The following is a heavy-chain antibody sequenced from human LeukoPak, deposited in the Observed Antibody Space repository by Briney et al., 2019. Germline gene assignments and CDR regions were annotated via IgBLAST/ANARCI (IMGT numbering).Heavy chain of an antibody. D-gene: IGHD6-13*01. CDR2: IYTSGST. V-gene: IGHV4-61*02. CDR1: GNSISSGDNY. J-gene: IGHJ5*02. Sequence: SETLSLTCTVSGNSISSGDNYWSWTRQPAGKGLEWIGRIYTSGSTNYNPSLKSRVTISGDTSKNQFSLRLSSVTAADTAVYYCASWDEGSSCPWGQGTLVTVSS. CDR3: ASWDEGSSCP.